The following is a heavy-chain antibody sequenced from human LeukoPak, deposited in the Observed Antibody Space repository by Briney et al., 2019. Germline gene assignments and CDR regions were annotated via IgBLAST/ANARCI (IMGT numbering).Heavy chain of an antibody. V-gene: IGHV4-39*01. D-gene: IGHD3-22*01. J-gene: IGHJ4*02. CDR3: VRDSSGYQLYYFGY. Sequence: PSETLSLTCTVSGGSISSSNYYWGWIRQPPGKGLEWIGNIYYSGSTYYNPSLKSRVTISVDTSKNQFSLKLSSVTAADTAVYYCVRDSSGYQLYYFGYWGQGTLVTVSS. CDR2: IYYSGST. CDR1: GGSISSSNYY.